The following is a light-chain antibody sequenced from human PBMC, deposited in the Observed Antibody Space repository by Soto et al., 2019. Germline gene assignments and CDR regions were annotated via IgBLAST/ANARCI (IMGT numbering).Light chain of an antibody. CDR3: QQDNNWTPIT. Sequence: EIVMTQSPATLSVSPGERATLSCWASQSVGSNLAWYQQKPGQAPRLLIYGASTRAPGIPARFSGSGSGTEFTLTISSLQSEDFAVYYCQQDNNWTPITFGQVTRLEIK. V-gene: IGKV3-15*01. CDR1: QSVGSN. J-gene: IGKJ5*01. CDR2: GAS.